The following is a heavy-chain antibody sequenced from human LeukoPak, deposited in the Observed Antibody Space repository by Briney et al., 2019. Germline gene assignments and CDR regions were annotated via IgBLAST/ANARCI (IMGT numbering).Heavy chain of an antibody. Sequence: GGSLRLSCAASGFTFSSYSMNWVRQAPGKGLEWVSSISSSSSYIYYADSVKGRFTIPRDNAKNSLYLQMNSLRAEDTAVYYCARGYGSGSSFDYWGQGTLVTVSS. V-gene: IGHV3-21*01. CDR3: ARGYGSGSSFDY. CDR2: ISSSSSYI. CDR1: GFTFSSYS. J-gene: IGHJ4*02. D-gene: IGHD3-10*01.